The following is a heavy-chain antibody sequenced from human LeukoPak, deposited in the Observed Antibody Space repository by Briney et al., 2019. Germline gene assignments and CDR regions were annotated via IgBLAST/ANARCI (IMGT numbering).Heavy chain of an antibody. D-gene: IGHD2-2*01. CDR2: IYYSGST. CDR3: ARDCRYCSSTSCSRFDY. Sequence: PSQTLSLTCTVSGGSISSSSYYWGWIRQPPGKGLEWIGSIYYSGSTYYNPSLKSRVTISVDTSKNQFSLKLSSVTAADTAVYYCARDCRYCSSTSCSRFDYWGQGTLVTVSS. J-gene: IGHJ4*02. CDR1: GGSISSSSYY. V-gene: IGHV4-39*07.